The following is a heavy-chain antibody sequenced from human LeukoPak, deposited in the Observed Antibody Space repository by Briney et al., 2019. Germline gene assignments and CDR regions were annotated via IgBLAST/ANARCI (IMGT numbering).Heavy chain of an antibody. Sequence: GGSLRLSCASSGFTFNNYAMTWVPKAPGKGLEGVSSITASGGSTYCADSVKGRFTISRDNSKNTLYLQMSSLRAEDTAVYYCARDYPTSGIVTIFDYWGQGTLVTVSS. CDR1: GFTFNNYA. V-gene: IGHV3-23*01. J-gene: IGHJ4*02. CDR2: ITASGGST. CDR3: ARDYPTSGIVTIFDY. D-gene: IGHD1-1*01.